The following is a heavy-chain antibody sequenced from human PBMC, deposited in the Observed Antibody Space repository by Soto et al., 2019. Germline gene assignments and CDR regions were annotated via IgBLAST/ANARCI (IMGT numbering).Heavy chain of an antibody. CDR3: ARAIPPITGTTGYYFDY. J-gene: IGHJ4*02. CDR2: INHSGST. Sequence: SDTLARTCAVSWGSFSGYYCICIRQPPRKWLEWIGEINHSGSTNYNPSLKSRVTISVDTSKNQFSLKLSSVTAADTAVYYCARAIPPITGTTGYYFDYWGQGTLVTVS. D-gene: IGHD1-7*01. V-gene: IGHV4-34*01. CDR1: WGSFSGYY.